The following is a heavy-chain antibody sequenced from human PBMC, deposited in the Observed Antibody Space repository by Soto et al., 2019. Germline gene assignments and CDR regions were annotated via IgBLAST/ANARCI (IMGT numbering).Heavy chain of an antibody. CDR3: ARCAGGTCYLPFDF. CDR1: GFTFSRYA. J-gene: IGHJ4*02. V-gene: IGHV3-23*01. D-gene: IGHD2-15*01. CDR2: LSGSGDST. Sequence: GGSLRLSCAASGFTFSRYAMTWVRQAPGRGLEWVSSLSGSGDSTYYTDSVKGRFTISRDNSKNTLYLQMNSLRAEDTALYYCARCAGGTCYLPFDFWGQGTLVTVSS.